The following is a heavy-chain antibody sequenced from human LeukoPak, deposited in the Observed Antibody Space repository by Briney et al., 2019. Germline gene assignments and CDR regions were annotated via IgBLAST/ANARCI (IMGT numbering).Heavy chain of an antibody. V-gene: IGHV1-2*02. CDR1: GYTFTGYY. Sequence: GASVKVSCKASGYTFTGYYIHWVRQAPGQGLEWMGWINPNSGGTNYAQKFQGRVTMTGDTSISTAYMELSRLRSDDTAVYYCARDYRTVDGDAFGIWGQGTMVIVSS. CDR3: ARDYRTVDGDAFGI. CDR2: INPNSGGT. J-gene: IGHJ3*02. D-gene: IGHD2-8*02.